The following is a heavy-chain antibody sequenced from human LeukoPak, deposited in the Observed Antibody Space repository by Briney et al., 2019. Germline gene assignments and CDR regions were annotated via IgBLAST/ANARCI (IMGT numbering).Heavy chain of an antibody. V-gene: IGHV1-2*02. CDR1: GYTFTGYY. D-gene: IGHD4-17*01. Sequence: ASVKVSCKASGYTFTGYYMHWVRQAPGQGLEWMGWINPNSGGTSYAQKFQGRVTMTRDTSISTAYMELSRLRSEDTAVYYCARDHYRHGTDGDYVPLSYWGQGTLVTVSS. CDR3: ARDHYRHGTDGDYVPLSY. CDR2: INPNSGGT. J-gene: IGHJ4*02.